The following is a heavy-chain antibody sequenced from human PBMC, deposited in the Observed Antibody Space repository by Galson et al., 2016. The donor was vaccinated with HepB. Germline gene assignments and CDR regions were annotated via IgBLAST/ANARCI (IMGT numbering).Heavy chain of an antibody. CDR1: GYTFSNYY. D-gene: IGHD3-3*01. Sequence: SVKVSCKASGYTFSNYYMHWVRQAPGQGLEWMGWISAYNGDTNYSQKFQGRVTMTTDTSTSTAYMELRSLRGDDTAVFYCARDPNYDFWRGYYRVRRGLDYWGQGTLVTVSS. J-gene: IGHJ4*02. V-gene: IGHV1-18*04. CDR2: ISAYNGDT. CDR3: ARDPNYDFWRGYYRVRRGLDY.